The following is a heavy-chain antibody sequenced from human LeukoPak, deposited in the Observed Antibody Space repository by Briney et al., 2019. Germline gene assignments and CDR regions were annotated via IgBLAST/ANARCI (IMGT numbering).Heavy chain of an antibody. Sequence: ASVKVSCKASGYTFTSYGISWVRQAPGQGLEWMGWISAYSGDTNYAQKFQGRATMTTDTSTSTAYMELRSLSSDDTAVYYCARDLLYSSSPDYWGQGTLVTVSS. D-gene: IGHD6-13*01. CDR3: ARDLLYSSSPDY. CDR1: GYTFTSYG. V-gene: IGHV1-18*01. CDR2: ISAYSGDT. J-gene: IGHJ4*02.